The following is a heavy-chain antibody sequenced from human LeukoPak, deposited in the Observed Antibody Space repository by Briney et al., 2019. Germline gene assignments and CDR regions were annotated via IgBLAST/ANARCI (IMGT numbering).Heavy chain of an antibody. D-gene: IGHD3-3*01. CDR2: IYYSGST. J-gene: IGHJ4*02. V-gene: IGHV4-39*01. CDR3: ARVPYDFWSGSFFDY. Sequence: SETLSLTCTVSGGSISSSSYYWGWIRQPPGKGLEWIGSIYYSGSTYYNPSLKSRVTISVDTSKNQFSLKLSSVTAADTAVYYCARVPYDFWSGSFFDYWGQGTLVTVSS. CDR1: GGSISSSSYY.